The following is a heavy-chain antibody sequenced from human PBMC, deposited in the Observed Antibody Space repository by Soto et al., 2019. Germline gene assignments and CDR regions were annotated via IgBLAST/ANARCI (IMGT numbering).Heavy chain of an antibody. CDR2: IGTAGDT. J-gene: IGHJ6*02. Sequence: SGGSLRLSCAASGFTFSSYDMHWVRQATGKGLEWVSAIGTAGDTYYPGSVKGRFTISRENAKNSLYLQMNSLRAGDTAVYYCARGGSAYYYYGMDVWGQGTTVTVSS. V-gene: IGHV3-13*01. D-gene: IGHD3-10*01. CDR3: ARGGSAYYYYGMDV. CDR1: GFTFSSYD.